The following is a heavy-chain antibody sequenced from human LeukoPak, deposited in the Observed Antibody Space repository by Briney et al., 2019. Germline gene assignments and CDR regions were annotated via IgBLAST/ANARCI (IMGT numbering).Heavy chain of an antibody. J-gene: IGHJ6*03. Sequence: SVKVSCKASGGTFRTYSVTWVRQAPGQGLEWMGGIIPIFGTPNYAQKFQGRVKVTTDDATGTAYMELSSLMSEDTAIYYCARVDRHHFYLDVWGKGTPVAVSS. CDR3: ARVDRHHFYLDV. CDR2: IIPIFGTP. CDR1: GGTFRTYS. V-gene: IGHV1-69*05.